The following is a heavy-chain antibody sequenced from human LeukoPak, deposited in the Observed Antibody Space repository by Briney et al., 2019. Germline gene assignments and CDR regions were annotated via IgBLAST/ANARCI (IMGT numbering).Heavy chain of an antibody. V-gene: IGHV3-53*01. CDR1: GGSFSDYD. CDR3: AKWRRGGWSLDY. J-gene: IGHJ4*02. Sequence: EPSETLSLTCAVSGGSFSDYDWSWVRQAPGKGLEWVSVIYSGGGTYYADSVKGRFTISRDNFKNTLYLRMNSLRAEDTAVYYCAKWRRGGWSLDYWGQGTLVTVSS. D-gene: IGHD6-19*01. CDR2: IYSGGGT.